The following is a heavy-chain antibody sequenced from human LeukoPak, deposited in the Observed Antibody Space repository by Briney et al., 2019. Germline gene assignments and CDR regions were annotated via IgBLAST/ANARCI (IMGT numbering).Heavy chain of an antibody. J-gene: IGHJ4*02. CDR1: GGSFSGYY. V-gene: IGHV4-34*01. Sequence: SETLSLTCAVYGGSFSGYYWSWIRQPPGKGLEWIGEINHSGSTNYNPSLKSRVTISVDTSKNQFSLKLSSVTAADTAVYHCARRGRWFGELPDYWGQGTLVTVSS. CDR2: INHSGST. CDR3: ARRGRWFGELPDY. D-gene: IGHD3-10*01.